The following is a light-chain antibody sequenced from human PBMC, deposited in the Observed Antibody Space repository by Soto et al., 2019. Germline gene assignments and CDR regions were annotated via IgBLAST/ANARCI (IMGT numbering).Light chain of an antibody. V-gene: IGLV2-11*01. J-gene: IGLJ1*01. CDR2: DVT. CDR3: CSYAGSYV. CDR1: SSDVGAYNY. Sequence: QSALTQPRSVSGSPGQSVTISCTGTSSDVGAYNYVSWYQQHPGKAPKFLIFDVTKRPSGVPDRFSGSKSGNTASLTISGLQADDEADYYCCSYAGSYVFGTGTKVTVL.